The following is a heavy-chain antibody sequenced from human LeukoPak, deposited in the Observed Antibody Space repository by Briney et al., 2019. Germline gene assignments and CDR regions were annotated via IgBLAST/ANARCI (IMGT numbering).Heavy chain of an antibody. CDR1: GFTLSSSP. D-gene: IGHD6-19*01. J-gene: IGHJ4*02. Sequence: PGGSLRLSCSASGFTLSSSPMHWVRQAPGKGLEYVSAITNEGGSTYSADSVKGRFTISRDNSKNTLYLQMSSLRPDDTAVYYCVKPQYSSGWLGYWGQGTLVTVSS. V-gene: IGHV3-64D*06. CDR3: VKPQYSSGWLGY. CDR2: ITNEGGST.